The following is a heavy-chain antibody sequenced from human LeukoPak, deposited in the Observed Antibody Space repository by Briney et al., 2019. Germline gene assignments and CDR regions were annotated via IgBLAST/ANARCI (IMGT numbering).Heavy chain of an antibody. V-gene: IGHV3-48*03. Sequence: GGSLRLSCAASGFTFSSYEMNWGRQAPGKGVEWVSYISSRGSTIYYADGVEGRVTITRDNAKNSLYLQMNSLRADDTFVYYCVRAELLAAAGFDYWGQGTLVTVSS. D-gene: IGHD6-13*01. CDR3: VRAELLAAAGFDY. CDR1: GFTFSSYE. J-gene: IGHJ4*02. CDR2: ISSRGSTI.